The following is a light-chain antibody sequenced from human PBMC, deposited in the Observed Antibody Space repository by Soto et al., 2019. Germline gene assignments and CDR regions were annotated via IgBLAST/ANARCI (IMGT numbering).Light chain of an antibody. V-gene: IGKV1-12*01. Sequence: DIQMTQSPSSVSASVGDTVTITCRASHYIDSWLAWYQQKPGKAPKLLIYDASRLRTGVPSTFSGSRSGTDFTLTITDLRPEDFATYYCHQAYTFPITFGQGTRLDIK. CDR2: DAS. CDR3: HQAYTFPIT. CDR1: HYIDSW. J-gene: IGKJ5*01.